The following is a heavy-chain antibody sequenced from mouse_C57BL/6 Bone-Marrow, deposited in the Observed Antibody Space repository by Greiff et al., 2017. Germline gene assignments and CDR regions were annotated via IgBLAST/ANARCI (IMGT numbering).Heavy chain of an antibody. CDR2: INPSNGGT. V-gene: IGHV1-53*01. CDR1: GYTFTSYW. D-gene: IGHD3-2*02. Sequence: VQLQQSGTELVKPGASVKLSCKASGYTFTSYWMHWVKQRPGQGLEWIGNINPSNGGTNYNEKFKSKATLTVDKSSSTAYMQLSSLTSEDSAVYYCARGTAQAHWYYFDYWGQGTTLTVSS. J-gene: IGHJ2*01. CDR3: ARGTAQAHWYYFDY.